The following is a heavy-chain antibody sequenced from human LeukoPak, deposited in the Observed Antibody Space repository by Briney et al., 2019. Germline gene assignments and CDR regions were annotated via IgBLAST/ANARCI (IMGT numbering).Heavy chain of an antibody. V-gene: IGHV3-53*01. D-gene: IGHD5-12*01. J-gene: IGHJ3*02. CDR2: IYSGGST. CDR3: ARDSATGGLSAFDI. Sequence: GGSLRLSCAASGFTVSSNYMSWVRQAPGKGLEWVSVIYSGGSTYYADSVKGRFTISRDNSKNTLYLQMNSLRAEDTAVYYCARDSATGGLSAFDIWGQGTMVTVSS. CDR1: GFTVSSNY.